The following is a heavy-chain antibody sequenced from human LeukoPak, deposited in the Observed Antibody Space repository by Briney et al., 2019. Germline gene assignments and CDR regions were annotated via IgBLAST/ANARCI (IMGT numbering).Heavy chain of an antibody. V-gene: IGHV4-4*07. D-gene: IGHD6-19*01. J-gene: IGHJ4*02. Sequence: SETLPLTCTVSGGSISSYYWSWIRQPAGKGLEWIGRIYTSGSTNYNPSLKSRVTISVDKSKNQFSLKLSSVTAADTAVYYCASHPYSSGWYVDYWGQGTVVTVSS. CDR3: ASHPYSSGWYVDY. CDR1: GGSISSYY. CDR2: IYTSGST.